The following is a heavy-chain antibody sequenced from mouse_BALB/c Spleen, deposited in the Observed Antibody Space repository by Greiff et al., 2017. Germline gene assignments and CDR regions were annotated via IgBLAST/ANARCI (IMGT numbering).Heavy chain of an antibody. CDR2: IYPGDGDT. CDR3: ARDSVPRGFAY. V-gene: IGHV1-80*01. CDR1: GYAFSSYW. Sequence: VMLVESGAELVRPGSSVKISCKASGYAFSSYWMNWVKQRPGQGLEWIGQIYPGDGDTNYNGKFKGKATLTADKSSSTAYMQLSSLTSEDSAVYFCARDSVPRGFAYWGQGTLVTVSA. J-gene: IGHJ3*01.